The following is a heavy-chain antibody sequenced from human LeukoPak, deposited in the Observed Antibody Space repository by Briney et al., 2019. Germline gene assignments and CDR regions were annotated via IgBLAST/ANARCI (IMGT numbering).Heavy chain of an antibody. V-gene: IGHV4-34*01. CDR2: INHSGST. Sequence: PSETLSLTCAVYGGSFSGYYWSWIRQPPGKGLEWIGEINHSGSTNYNPSLKSRVTISVDTFKNQFSLKLSSVTAADTAVYYCARRFMIAAFYGMDVWGQGTTVTVSS. CDR3: ARRFMIAAFYGMDV. J-gene: IGHJ6*02. D-gene: IGHD3-22*01. CDR1: GGSFSGYY.